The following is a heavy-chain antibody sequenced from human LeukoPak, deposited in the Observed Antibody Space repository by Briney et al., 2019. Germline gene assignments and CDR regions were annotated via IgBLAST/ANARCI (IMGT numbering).Heavy chain of an antibody. CDR1: GGSISSYY. CDR3: ARVEDDYGDYIIDY. J-gene: IGHJ4*02. CDR2: IYYSGST. D-gene: IGHD4-17*01. Sequence: SETLSLTCTVSGGSISSYYWSWIRQPPGKGLEWIGYIYYSGSTNYNPSLKSRVTISVDTSKNQFSLKLSSVTAADTAVYYCARVEDDYGDYIIDYWGQGTLVTVSS. V-gene: IGHV4-59*01.